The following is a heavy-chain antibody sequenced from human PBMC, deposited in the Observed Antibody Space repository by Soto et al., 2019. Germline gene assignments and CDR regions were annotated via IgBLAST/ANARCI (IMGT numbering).Heavy chain of an antibody. CDR1: GFTLSHFG. D-gene: IGHD3-16*01. J-gene: IGHJ3*01. CDR3: AREALTLGKGDLEL. V-gene: IGHV3-33*05. Sequence: QEQLVETGGGVVQPGRSLRLSCAASGFTLSHFGVHWVRQVPGKGLDWVAVSQYDGDNKYFADSVKGRFNISRDNSKNTLSLQMNSLTADDTAIYYCAREALTLGKGDLELWGQGTMVIVSS. CDR2: SQYDGDNK.